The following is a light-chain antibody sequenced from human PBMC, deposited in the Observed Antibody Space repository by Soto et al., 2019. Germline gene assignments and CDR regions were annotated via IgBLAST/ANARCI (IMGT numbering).Light chain of an antibody. V-gene: IGKV2-30*01. Sequence: VMIALNHMALPVTLGQRSSISLMSFQGLGYSDGNTYLNWFQQRPGQSPRRLIYQVSNRDSGVPDRFSGSGSGTDFTLKISRVEAEDVGVYYCMQTTHWPHTFGQGSKVEIK. CDR1: QGLGYSDGNTY. CDR3: MQTTHWPHT. CDR2: QVS. J-gene: IGKJ1*01.